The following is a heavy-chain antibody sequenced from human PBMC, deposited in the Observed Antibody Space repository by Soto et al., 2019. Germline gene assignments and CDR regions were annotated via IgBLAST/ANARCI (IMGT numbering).Heavy chain of an antibody. J-gene: IGHJ3*02. D-gene: IGHD3-10*01. CDR1: GFMFSGFG. CDR2: ISKDGSKK. Sequence: QVQLVESGGGVVQPGRSLRLSCAASGFMFSGFGMHWVRQAPGKGLQWVAGISKDGSKKYYADSVKGRFTISRDNSKKTLYLQMNSLRAEDTAVYYCANPSGYYFGLGSHDEASDMWGQGIGVTVFS. CDR3: ANPSGYYFGLGSHDEASDM. V-gene: IGHV3-30*18.